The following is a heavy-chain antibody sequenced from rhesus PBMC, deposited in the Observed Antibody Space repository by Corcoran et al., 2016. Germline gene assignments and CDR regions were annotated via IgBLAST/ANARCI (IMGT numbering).Heavy chain of an antibody. Sequence: QVQLQESGPGLVKPSETLSLTCAVSGYSISSGYGWSWIRQPPGKGLEWIGSIGGNSDRPNYTPSLKHRVTISKATSKTPFSLKLSSVTAADTAVYYCASYRRNYSHHRFDVWGPGVLVTVSS. D-gene: IGHD1-1*01. CDR1: GYSISSGYG. J-gene: IGHJ5-1*01. V-gene: IGHV4-127*01. CDR2: IGGNSDRP. CDR3: ASYRRNYSHHRFDV.